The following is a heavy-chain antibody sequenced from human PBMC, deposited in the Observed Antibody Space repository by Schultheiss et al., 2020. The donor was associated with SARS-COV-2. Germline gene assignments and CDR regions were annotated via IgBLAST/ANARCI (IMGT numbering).Heavy chain of an antibody. CDR3: ARVRITMIVVAHYFDY. V-gene: IGHV3-23*01. CDR2: ISGSGGST. D-gene: IGHD3-22*01. CDR1: GFTFDDYA. J-gene: IGHJ4*02. Sequence: GESLKISCAASGFTFDDYAMHWVRQAPGKGLEWVSAISGSGGSTYYADSVKGRFTISRDNSKNSLYLQMNSLRAEDTAVYYCARVRITMIVVAHYFDYWGQGTLVTVSS.